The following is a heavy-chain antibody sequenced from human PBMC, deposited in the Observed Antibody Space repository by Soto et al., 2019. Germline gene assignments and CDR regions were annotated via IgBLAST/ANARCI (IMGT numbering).Heavy chain of an antibody. CDR3: ARVPEGTYNWNDANFDY. D-gene: IGHD1-1*01. Sequence: GASVKVSCKASGYTFTSYYMHWVRQAPGQGLEWMGIINPSGGSTSYAQKFQGRVTMTRDTSTSTVYRELSSLRSEDTAVYYCARVPEGTYNWNDANFDYWGQGTLVTVSS. J-gene: IGHJ4*02. CDR2: INPSGGST. CDR1: GYTFTSYY. V-gene: IGHV1-46*03.